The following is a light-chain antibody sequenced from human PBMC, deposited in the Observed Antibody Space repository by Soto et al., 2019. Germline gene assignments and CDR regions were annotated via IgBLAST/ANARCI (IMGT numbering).Light chain of an antibody. V-gene: IGKV1-33*01. J-gene: IGKJ4*01. CDR1: QDISNY. CDR3: PQYDNLSIT. Sequence: DIQMTQSPSSLSASVGDRVTITCQASQDISNYLNWSQQKPGKSPKLLIYDASNLETGVPSRFSGSGSGPDFTFTISSLKPEDIATYYCPQYDNLSITFGGGTKVEIK. CDR2: DAS.